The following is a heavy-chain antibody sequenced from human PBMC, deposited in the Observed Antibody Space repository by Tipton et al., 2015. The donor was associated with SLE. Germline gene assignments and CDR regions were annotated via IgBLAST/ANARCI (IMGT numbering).Heavy chain of an antibody. V-gene: IGHV3-33*01. CDR1: GFTFSKYG. D-gene: IGHD5-12*01. Sequence: SLRLSCATSGFTFSKYGMHWVRQAPGKGLEWVAVIWFDGSNQFYADSVKGRFTISRDNSKSTLYLQMSSLRAEDSALYYCARESSPFARYSNSFLGSWGQGTLVTVSS. J-gene: IGHJ5*02. CDR3: ARESSPFARYSNSFLGS. CDR2: IWFDGSNQ.